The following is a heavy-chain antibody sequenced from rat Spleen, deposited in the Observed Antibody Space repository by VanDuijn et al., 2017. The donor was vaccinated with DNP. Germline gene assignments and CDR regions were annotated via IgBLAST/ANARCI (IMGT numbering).Heavy chain of an antibody. CDR2: ISYDGSRT. V-gene: IGHV5-22*01. Sequence: EVQLVESGGGLMQPGRSLKLSCAASGFTFSDYYMAWVRQAPTKGLEWVAYISYDGSRTYYRDSVKGRFTISRDTAKSTLYLQMDSLGSEDTATYYCARTLTDWFAYWGQGTLVTVSS. CDR1: GFTFSDYY. J-gene: IGHJ3*01. D-gene: IGHD1-11*01. CDR3: ARTLTDWFAY.